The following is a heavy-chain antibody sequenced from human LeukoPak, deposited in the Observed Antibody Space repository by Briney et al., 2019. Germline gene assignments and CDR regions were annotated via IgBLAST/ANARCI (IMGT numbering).Heavy chain of an antibody. Sequence: HSGGSLRLSCVASGFTFSNDWMHWVRQAPGKGLVWVSRLYSEGGRTYYADPVKGRFTISRDNAKNTLYLQMNSLRVEDTAVYYCSRGLGQPVDYWGQGTLVTVSS. CDR3: SRGLGQPVDY. D-gene: IGHD6-6*01. J-gene: IGHJ4*02. CDR1: GFTFSNDW. CDR2: LYSEGGRT. V-gene: IGHV3-74*01.